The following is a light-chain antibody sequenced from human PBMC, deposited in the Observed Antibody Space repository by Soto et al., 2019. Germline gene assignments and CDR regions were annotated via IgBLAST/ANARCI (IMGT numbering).Light chain of an antibody. CDR3: QQSYSTPPLT. CDR1: QSVSRY. J-gene: IGKJ4*01. V-gene: IGKV1-39*01. CDR2: AAS. Sequence: DIQMTQSPSSLLASVGDRVTITCRASQSVSRYLNWYQQKPGTAPKLLIYAASSLQSGVPSRFSGSGSGTEFTLTISSLQPEDFATYYCQQSYSTPPLTFGGGTKVEIK.